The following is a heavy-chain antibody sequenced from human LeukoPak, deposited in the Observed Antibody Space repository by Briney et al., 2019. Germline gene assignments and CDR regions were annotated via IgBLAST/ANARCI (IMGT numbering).Heavy chain of an antibody. J-gene: IGHJ4*02. CDR2: VYYTGRT. V-gene: IGHV4-59*08. CDR3: ARLGYCVGGHCYSRD. D-gene: IGHD2-15*01. Sequence: SETLSLTCSVSGGSMTGYHWTWMRQPPGEGLEWIGYVYYTGRTNYNPSLRSRVTISIDASNNQFALRLSSVTAADTAIYYCARLGYCVGGHCYSRDWGQGVLVTVSS. CDR1: GGSMTGYH.